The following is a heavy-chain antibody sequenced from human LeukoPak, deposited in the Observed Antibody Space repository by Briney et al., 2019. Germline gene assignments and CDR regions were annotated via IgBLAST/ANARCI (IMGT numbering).Heavy chain of an antibody. V-gene: IGHV3-30*01. CDR1: GFSFIDFA. CDR2: ISHDSKTK. J-gene: IGHJ4*02. Sequence: GGSLRLSCSASGFSFIDFAMHWVRQAPGKGLEWVAVISHDSKTKYHAESVKGRFTISRDNSKNTLYLQMNSLRAEDTAVYYCAKQAAAGPHLEYWGQGTLVTVSS. CDR3: AKQAAAGPHLEY. D-gene: IGHD6-13*01.